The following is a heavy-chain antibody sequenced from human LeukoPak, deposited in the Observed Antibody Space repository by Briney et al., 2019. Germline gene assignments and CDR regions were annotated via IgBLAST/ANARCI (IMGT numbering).Heavy chain of an antibody. CDR1: GVSFSGYY. J-gene: IGHJ3*02. Sequence: PSETLSLTCAVYGVSFSGYYWSWIRQPPGKGLEWIGEINHGGSTNYNPSLKSRVTISVDTSKNQFSLKLSSVTAADTAVYYCASLWPYQLSAFDIWGQGTMVTVSS. CDR3: ASLWPYQLSAFDI. D-gene: IGHD2-2*01. CDR2: INHGGST. V-gene: IGHV4-34*01.